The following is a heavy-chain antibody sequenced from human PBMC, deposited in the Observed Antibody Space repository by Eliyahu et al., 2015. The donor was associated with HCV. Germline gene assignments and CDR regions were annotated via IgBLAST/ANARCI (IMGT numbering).Heavy chain of an antibody. CDR1: GYSFTTYW. Sequence: EVQLVPSGAEVKKPGESLKISCKGSGYSFTTYWIGWVRQMPGKGLEWMGIIYPGDSDTRYSPSFQGQVTISADKSITTAYLQWSSLKASDTAMYYCARLRQANSGLIDAFHVWGQGTMVTVSS. CDR3: ARLRQANSGLIDAFHV. CDR2: IYPGDSDT. D-gene: IGHD3-10*01. V-gene: IGHV5-51*03. J-gene: IGHJ3*01.